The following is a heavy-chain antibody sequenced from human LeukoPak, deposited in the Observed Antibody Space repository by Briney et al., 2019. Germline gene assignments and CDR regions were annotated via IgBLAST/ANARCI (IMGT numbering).Heavy chain of an antibody. J-gene: IGHJ4*02. V-gene: IGHV4-38-2*02. D-gene: IGHD2-21*02. CDR2: IYHSGST. CDR1: GYSISSAYY. Sequence: SETLSLTCTVSGYSISSAYYWGWIRQPPGKGLEWIGSIYHSGSTYYNPSLRSRVTISVDTSKNQFSLKLNSVTAADTAVYYCARGQTSVVTAIPYYFDYWGRGTLITVSS. CDR3: ARGQTSVVTAIPYYFDY.